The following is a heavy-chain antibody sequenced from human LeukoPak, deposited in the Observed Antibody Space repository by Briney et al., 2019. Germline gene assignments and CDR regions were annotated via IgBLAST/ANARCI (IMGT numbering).Heavy chain of an antibody. CDR3: ARDKKDSNEFSDYYYMDV. D-gene: IGHD4-11*01. CDR2: IYTSGST. CDR1: GGSISSGSYY. Sequence: PSETLSLTCTVSGGSISSGSYYWSWIRQPAGKGLEWIGRIYTSGSTNYNPSLKSRVTMSVDTSKNQFSLKLSSVTAADTAVYYCARDKKDSNEFSDYYYMDVWGKGTTVTVSS. J-gene: IGHJ6*03. V-gene: IGHV4-61*02.